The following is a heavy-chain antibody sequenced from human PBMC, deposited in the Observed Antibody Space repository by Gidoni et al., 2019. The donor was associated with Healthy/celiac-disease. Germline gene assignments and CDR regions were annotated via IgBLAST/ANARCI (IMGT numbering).Heavy chain of an antibody. CDR2: IYWDDDK. Sequence: QITLKESGPTLVKHTQTLTLNCTFPGFPPSTSGVGVGWIRQPPGKALEWLALIYWDDDKRYSPSLKSRLTITKDTSKNQVVLTMTNMDPVDTATYYCAHAYSSGWLPDAFDIWGQVTMVTVSS. CDR1: GFPPSTSGVG. J-gene: IGHJ3*02. CDR3: AHAYSSGWLPDAFDI. V-gene: IGHV2-5*02. D-gene: IGHD6-19*01.